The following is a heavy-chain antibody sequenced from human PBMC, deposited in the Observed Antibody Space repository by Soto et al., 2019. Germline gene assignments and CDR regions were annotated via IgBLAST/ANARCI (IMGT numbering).Heavy chain of an antibody. J-gene: IGHJ4*02. V-gene: IGHV4-30-4*01. CDR1: GGSINSGDYY. D-gene: IGHD5-12*01. CDR3: ASLYTGYAAFDY. CDR2: IYYSGST. Sequence: PSETLSLTCSVSGGSINSGDYYWSWIRQSPGKGLEWIGYIYYSGSTYYNPSLKSRSTISIDTSKNQFFLNVDSVTAADTAVYYCASLYTGYAAFDYWGQGTLVTVSS.